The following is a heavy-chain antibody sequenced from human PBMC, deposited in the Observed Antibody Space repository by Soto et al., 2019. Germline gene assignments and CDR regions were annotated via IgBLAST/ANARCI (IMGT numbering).Heavy chain of an antibody. CDR2: ISAYNGNT. CDR1: GYTFTTYD. Sequence: QFQWVQSGAEVKKPGASVKVSCKASGYTFTTYDISWVRQAPGQGLEGMGGISAYNGNTNYAQKLQGRVTMTTDTSASTAYMELRSLRSDDTAVYYCARVGGYCSSTSCYRWFDPWGQGTLVTVSS. D-gene: IGHD2-2*01. V-gene: IGHV1-18*04. J-gene: IGHJ5*02. CDR3: ARVGGYCSSTSCYRWFDP.